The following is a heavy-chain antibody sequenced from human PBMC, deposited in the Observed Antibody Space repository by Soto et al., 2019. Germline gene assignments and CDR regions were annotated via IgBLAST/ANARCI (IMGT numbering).Heavy chain of an antibody. J-gene: IGHJ4*02. CDR3: AKGITYYYDSSGYPLDLRSSSTRE. CDR2: ISGSGGST. V-gene: IGHV3-23*01. Sequence: GGSLRLSCAASGFTFSSYAMSWVRQAPGKGLEWVSAISGSGGSTYYADSVKGRFTISRDNSKNTLYLQMNSLRAEDTAVYYCAKGITYYYDSSGYPLDLRSSSTREWGQGTLVTVSS. D-gene: IGHD3-22*01. CDR1: GFTFSSYA.